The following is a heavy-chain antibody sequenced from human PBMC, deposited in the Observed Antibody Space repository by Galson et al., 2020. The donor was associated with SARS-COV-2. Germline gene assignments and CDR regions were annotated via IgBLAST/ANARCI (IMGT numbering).Heavy chain of an antibody. J-gene: IGHJ4*02. CDR1: GFTFSSYA. V-gene: IGHV3-30*04. Sequence: GGSLRLSCAASGFTFSSYAMHWVRQAPGKGLEWVAVISYDGSNKYYADSVKGRFTISRDNSKNTLYLQMNSLRAEDTAVYYCARGGGSYIYYFDFWGQVTLVSVSS. CDR2: ISYDGSNK. D-gene: IGHD1-26*01. CDR3: ARGGGSYIYYFDF.